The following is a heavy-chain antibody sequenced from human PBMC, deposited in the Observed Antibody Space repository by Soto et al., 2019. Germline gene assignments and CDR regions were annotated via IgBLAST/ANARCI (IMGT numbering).Heavy chain of an antibody. D-gene: IGHD2-2*01. CDR2: ISYDGSNK. CDR3: AKGQHCSTTSCYFYYYGVDV. Sequence: QVQLVESGGGVVQPGRSLRLSCAASGFTFSSYGMHWVRQAPGKGLEWVAVISYDGSNKYYADSVKGRLTISRDNSKNTLYLQINSLRAEDTAVYYCAKGQHCSTTSCYFYYYGVDVWGQGTTVAVFS. CDR1: GFTFSSYG. V-gene: IGHV3-30*18. J-gene: IGHJ6*02.